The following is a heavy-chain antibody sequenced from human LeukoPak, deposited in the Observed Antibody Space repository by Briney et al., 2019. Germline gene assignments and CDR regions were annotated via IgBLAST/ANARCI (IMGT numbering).Heavy chain of an antibody. CDR3: ARGKRVGELLYG. J-gene: IGHJ4*02. V-gene: IGHV1-8*01. Sequence: ASVKVSCKASGYTFTSYDINWVRQATGQGLEWMGWMNPDSGNTGYVQKFQGRVTMTRNTSINTAYMELTSLTSEDTAVYYCARGKRVGELLYGWGQGTLVTVSS. CDR2: MNPDSGNT. CDR1: GYTFTSYD. D-gene: IGHD3-10*01.